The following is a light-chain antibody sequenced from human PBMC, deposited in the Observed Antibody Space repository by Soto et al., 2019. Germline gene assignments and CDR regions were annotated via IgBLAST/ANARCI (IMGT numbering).Light chain of an antibody. J-gene: IGKJ2*01. CDR1: QSVSSSY. CDR2: VAS. Sequence: EIVLTQSPGTLSLSPGERATLSCRASQSVSSSYLAWYPPKPGQAPRLLIYVASSMATGIPDRFSGSGSGTDFTLTISSLEPEDFAVYCCQQYGSSPPYTFGQGTKLEIK. V-gene: IGKV3-20*01. CDR3: QQYGSSPPYT.